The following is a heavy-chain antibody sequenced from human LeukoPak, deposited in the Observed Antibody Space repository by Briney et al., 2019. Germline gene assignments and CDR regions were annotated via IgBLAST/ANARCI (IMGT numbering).Heavy chain of an antibody. J-gene: IGHJ6*03. CDR2: INHSGST. D-gene: IGHD1-26*01. V-gene: IGHV4-34*01. CDR3: ATLSRRRGATSRAYYYYYYMDV. Sequence: SETLSLTCAVYGGSFSGYYWSWIRQPPGKGLEWIGEINHSGSTNYNPSLKSRVTISVDTSKNQFSLKLSSVTAADTAVYYCATLSRRRGATSRAYYYYYYMDVWGKGTTVTISS. CDR1: GGSFSGYY.